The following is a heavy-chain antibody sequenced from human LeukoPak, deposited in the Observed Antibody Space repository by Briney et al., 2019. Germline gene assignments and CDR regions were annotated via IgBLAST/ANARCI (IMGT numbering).Heavy chain of an antibody. CDR1: GFTFSSYA. Sequence: GGSLRLSCAASGFTFSSYAMSWVRQAPGKGLEWVSAISGSGGSTYYADSVKGRFTISRDNSKNTLYLQMNSLRAEDTAVYYCAKALKPHIVATVDAFDIWGQGTMVTVSS. CDR3: AKALKPHIVATVDAFDI. CDR2: ISGSGGST. D-gene: IGHD5-12*01. V-gene: IGHV3-23*01. J-gene: IGHJ3*02.